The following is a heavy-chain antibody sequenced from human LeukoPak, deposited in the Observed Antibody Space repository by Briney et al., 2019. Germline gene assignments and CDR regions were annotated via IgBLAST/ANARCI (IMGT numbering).Heavy chain of an antibody. CDR3: ARELRDYVWGSYRFIRQDWLDP. J-gene: IGHJ5*02. CDR2: IKHDGSQK. D-gene: IGHD3-16*02. CDR1: GFTFCSYW. V-gene: IGHV3-7*03. Sequence: GGSLRLSCAASGFTFCSYWMSWVRQAPGKGLEWVANIKHDGSQKYYVDSVKGRFTISRDNANNSLYLQMNSLRAEATAVSYCARELRDYVWGSYRFIRQDWLDPWGQGTLVTVSS.